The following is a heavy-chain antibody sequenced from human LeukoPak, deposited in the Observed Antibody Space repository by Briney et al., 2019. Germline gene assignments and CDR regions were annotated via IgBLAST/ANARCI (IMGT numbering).Heavy chain of an antibody. CDR3: ARIRGFGADYYYYYMDV. V-gene: IGHV4-4*07. CDR2: FYARGNT. D-gene: IGHD3-10*01. CDR1: GGSISNYY. Sequence: SETLSLTCNVSGGSISNYYWNWIRQPAGKGLEWIGRFYARGNTNYNPSLKSRVTMSVDKSKNQFSLKLSSVTAADTAAYYCARIRGFGADYYYYYMDVWGKGTTVTVSS. J-gene: IGHJ6*03.